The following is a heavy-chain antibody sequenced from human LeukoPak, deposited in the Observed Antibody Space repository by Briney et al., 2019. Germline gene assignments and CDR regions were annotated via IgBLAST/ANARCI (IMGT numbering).Heavy chain of an antibody. Sequence: SETLSLTCTVSGGSLSSYFWNWIRQPPGKGLEWIGYIHYSATTNYNPSLKSRVTISLDTSKNQLSLKLSSVTAADTAVYYCARSRGGFGDYGSWLDPWGQGTLVTVSS. CDR2: IHYSATT. D-gene: IGHD4-17*01. CDR3: ARSRGGFGDYGSWLDP. CDR1: GGSLSSYF. J-gene: IGHJ5*02. V-gene: IGHV4-59*01.